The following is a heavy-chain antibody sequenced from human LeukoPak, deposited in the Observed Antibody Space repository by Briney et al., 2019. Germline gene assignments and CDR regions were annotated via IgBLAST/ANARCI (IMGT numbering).Heavy chain of an antibody. CDR1: GDSSSNTIFY. D-gene: IGHD6-19*01. J-gene: IGHJ4*02. CDR2: THYSGTT. Sequence: PSETLSLTCTVSGDSSSNTIFYWGWVRQPPGKGLEWIGSTHYSGTTHYNPSLKSRVTISVDTSKNQFSLKLTSVTAADTAVYYCARDYTLYISGWFLDYWAQGTLVTVSS. V-gene: IGHV4-39*07. CDR3: ARDYTLYISGWFLDY.